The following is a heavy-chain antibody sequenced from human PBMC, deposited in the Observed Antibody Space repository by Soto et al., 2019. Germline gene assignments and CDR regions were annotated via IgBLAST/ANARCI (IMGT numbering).Heavy chain of an antibody. CDR1: GDSVSSNSAA. J-gene: IGHJ5*02. D-gene: IGHD6-19*01. CDR3: ARGRGSSGWLEYGRFDP. Sequence: QVQLQQSGPGLVKPSQTLSLTCAISGDSVSSNSAAWNWIRQSPSRGLEWLGRTYYRSKWYNDYAVTVKSRITINPDTSTNQFSLQLNSVTPEDTAVYYCARGRGSSGWLEYGRFDPWGQGTLVTVSS. CDR2: TYYRSKWYN. V-gene: IGHV6-1*01.